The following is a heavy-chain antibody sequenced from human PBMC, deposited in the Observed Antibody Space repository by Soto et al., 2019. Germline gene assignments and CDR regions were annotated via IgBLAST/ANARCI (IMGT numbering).Heavy chain of an antibody. J-gene: IGHJ4*02. CDR3: ARDDEGGYSAASPYDH. D-gene: IGHD5-18*01. Sequence: QVQLVQSGAEVKKPGASVKVSCKASGYTFTTYGISWVRQAPGQGLEWMGWISGYNGNTNYAQDVQARVTMTKDTCTTTDYMELRSLRSDDTAVYYCARDDEGGYSAASPYDHWGQGTLVTVSS. CDR2: ISGYNGNT. V-gene: IGHV1-18*01. CDR1: GYTFTTYG.